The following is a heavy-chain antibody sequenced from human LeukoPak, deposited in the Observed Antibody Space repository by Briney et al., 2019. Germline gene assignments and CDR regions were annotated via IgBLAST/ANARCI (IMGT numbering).Heavy chain of an antibody. CDR2: INPNSAGT. V-gene: IGHV1-2*02. J-gene: IGHJ4*02. Sequence: PGGSLRLSCSASGFTFSSYGMHWVRQAPGQGLEWLGWINPNSAGTNYAQQFQGRLTMTRDTAISTAYMELSRLRSDDTAVYYCARVKTMIIVVSLFDYWGQGTLVTVSS. CDR3: ARVKTMIIVVSLFDY. CDR1: GFTFSSYG. D-gene: IGHD3-22*01.